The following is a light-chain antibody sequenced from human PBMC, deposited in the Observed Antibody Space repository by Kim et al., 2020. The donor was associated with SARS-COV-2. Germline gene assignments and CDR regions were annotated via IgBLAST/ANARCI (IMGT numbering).Light chain of an antibody. CDR3: QQYNSHSPPWT. Sequence: GDRVTITCRASQSIRSWVAWYQQKPGKAPKVLIYDAASLESGVPSRVSGSGSGTEFTLTISSLQPEDFVTYYCQQYNSHSPPWTFGQGTTVDIK. CDR1: QSIRSW. CDR2: DAA. J-gene: IGKJ1*01. V-gene: IGKV1-5*01.